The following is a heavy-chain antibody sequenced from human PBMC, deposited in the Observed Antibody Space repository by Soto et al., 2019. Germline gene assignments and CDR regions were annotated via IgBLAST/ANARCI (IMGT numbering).Heavy chain of an antibody. D-gene: IGHD2-2*01. Sequence: XSVKGSCKTSGYPFSNYGSTWVRQAPGQPLEWLGWISLYSDGTNYAQKFQGRVSMTTDTSTTTAYMELRSLRSDDTAVYYCARVVPGAEAWFGPWGQGTLVTVSS. CDR1: GYPFSNYG. J-gene: IGHJ5*02. CDR3: ARVVPGAEAWFGP. CDR2: ISLYSDGT. V-gene: IGHV1-18*01.